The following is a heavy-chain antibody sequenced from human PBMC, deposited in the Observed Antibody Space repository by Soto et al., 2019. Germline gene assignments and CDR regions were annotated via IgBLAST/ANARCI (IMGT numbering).Heavy chain of an antibody. V-gene: IGHV3-30*18. CDR1: GFTFSSSG. J-gene: IGHJ4*02. CDR3: AKDNPTTAY. Sequence: QVQLVESGGGVVQPGRSLRLSCAASGFTFSSSGMHWVRQAPGKGLEWVAIITYDGADKHYADSVRCRFTISRDNSKNTLFLQMNSLRVEDTAIYYCAKDNPTTAYWGQGTLVTVSS. CDR2: ITYDGADK. D-gene: IGHD5-12*01.